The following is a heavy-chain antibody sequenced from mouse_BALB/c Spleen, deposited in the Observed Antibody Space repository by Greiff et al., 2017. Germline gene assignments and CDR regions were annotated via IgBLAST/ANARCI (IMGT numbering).Heavy chain of an antibody. Sequence: EVHLVESGGGLVKPGGSLKLSCAASGFTFSSYAMSWVRQTPEKRLEWVASISSGGSTYYPDSVKGRFTISRDNARNILYLQMSSLRAEDTAMYYCAREGGGYDGEFAYWGQGTLVTVAA. CDR2: ISSGGST. J-gene: IGHJ3*01. CDR1: GFTFSSYA. D-gene: IGHD2-2*01. V-gene: IGHV5-6-5*01. CDR3: AREGGGYDGEFAY.